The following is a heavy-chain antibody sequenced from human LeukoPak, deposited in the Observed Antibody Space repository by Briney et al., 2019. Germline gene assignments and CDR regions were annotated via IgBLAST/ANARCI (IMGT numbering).Heavy chain of an antibody. CDR3: ARGRSSVSYYFHY. V-gene: IGHV3-23*01. CDR2: ISGGGTT. CDR1: GFTFNNYA. D-gene: IGHD6-13*01. J-gene: IGHJ4*02. Sequence: PGGSLRLSCETSGFTFNNYAVSWVRQAPGKGLEWVSSISGGGTTYYADSVKGRFTISRDSSQNTLYLQMNSLRAEDAAVYFCARGRSSVSYYFHYWGQGTLVTVSS.